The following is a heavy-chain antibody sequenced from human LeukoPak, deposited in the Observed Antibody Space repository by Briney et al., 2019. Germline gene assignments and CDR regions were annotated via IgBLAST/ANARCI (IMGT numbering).Heavy chain of an antibody. D-gene: IGHD3-22*01. J-gene: IGHJ4*02. Sequence: GGSLRLSCAASGFTFSSYSMHWVRQAPGKGLECVSAINSNGGSTYYANSVKGRFTISRDNSKNTLYLQMGSLRADDMAVYYCARGRYYDSSGYYHFDYWGQGTLVTVSS. CDR3: ARGRYYDSSGYYHFDY. CDR2: INSNGGST. CDR1: GFTFSSYS. V-gene: IGHV3-64*01.